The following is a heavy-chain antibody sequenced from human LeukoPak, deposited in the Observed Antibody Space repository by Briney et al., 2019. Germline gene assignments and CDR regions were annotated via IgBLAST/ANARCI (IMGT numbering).Heavy chain of an antibody. V-gene: IGHV4-4*07. Sequence: SETLSLTCTVSGGSISSYYWSWIRQPAGKGLEWIGRIYTSGSTNYNPSLKSRVTMSVDTSKSQFSMKLSSVTAADTAVYFCARGLRDGYTLFYFDYWGQGTLVTVSS. CDR3: ARGLRDGYTLFYFDY. D-gene: IGHD5-24*01. CDR1: GGSISSYY. J-gene: IGHJ4*02. CDR2: IYTSGST.